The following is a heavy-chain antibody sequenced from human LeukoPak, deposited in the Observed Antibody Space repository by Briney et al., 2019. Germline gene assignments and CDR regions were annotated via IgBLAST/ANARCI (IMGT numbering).Heavy chain of an antibody. CDR2: ISSSSSYI. V-gene: IGHV3-21*01. D-gene: IGHD5-24*01. CDR3: ARASGGYNP. J-gene: IGHJ5*02. Sequence: PGGSLRLSCAASGITFNSYTMNWVRQAPGKGLEWVSSISSSSSYIYYAASVKGRFTISRDNAKNSLYLQMNRLRAEDTAVYYCARASGGYNPWGQGTLVTVSS. CDR1: GITFNSYT.